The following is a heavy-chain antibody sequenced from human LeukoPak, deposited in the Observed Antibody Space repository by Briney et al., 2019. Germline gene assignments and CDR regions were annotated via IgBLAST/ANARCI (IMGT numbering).Heavy chain of an antibody. CDR3: ARGQGDYYGSGSYLGY. Sequence: SETLSLTCTVSGGSISSYYWSWIRQPPGKGLEWIGYIYYSGSTNYNPSLKSRVTISVDTSKNQFSLKLSSVTAADTAVYYCARGQGDYYGSGSYLGYWGQGTLVTVSS. CDR1: GGSISSYY. V-gene: IGHV4-59*12. CDR2: IYYSGST. D-gene: IGHD3-10*01. J-gene: IGHJ4*02.